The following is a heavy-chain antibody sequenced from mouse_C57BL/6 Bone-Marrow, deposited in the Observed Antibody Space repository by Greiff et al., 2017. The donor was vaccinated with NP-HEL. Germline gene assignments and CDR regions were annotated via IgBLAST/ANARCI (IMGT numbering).Heavy chain of an antibody. CDR3: AKGGYGPYFDY. CDR1: GFSLTSYG. Sequence: QVQLQQSGPGLVQPSQSLSITCTVSGFSLTSYGVNWVRQPPGKGLEWLGVIWSGGGTDYNAAFISRLSISKDNSKSQVFFKMNSLQADDTAIYYCAKGGYGPYFDYWGQGTTLTVSS. D-gene: IGHD1-1*01. V-gene: IGHV2-4*01. CDR2: IWSGGGT. J-gene: IGHJ2*01.